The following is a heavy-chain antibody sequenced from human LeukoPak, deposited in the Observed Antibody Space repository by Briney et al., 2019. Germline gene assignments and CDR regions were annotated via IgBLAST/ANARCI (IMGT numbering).Heavy chain of an antibody. CDR1: GGSISSGGYH. V-gene: IGHV4-31*03. CDR2: IYYSGST. J-gene: IGHJ2*01. Sequence: SETLSLTCTVSGGSISSGGYHWSWIRQHPGKGLEWIGYIYYSGSTYYNPSLKSRVTISVDTSKNQFSLKLSSVTAADTAVYYCARVFGSSGYYPENFDLWGRGTLVTVSS. CDR3: ARVFGSSGYYPENFDL. D-gene: IGHD3-22*01.